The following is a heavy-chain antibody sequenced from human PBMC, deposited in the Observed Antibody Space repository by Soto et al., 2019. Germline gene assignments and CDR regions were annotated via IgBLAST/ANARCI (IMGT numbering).Heavy chain of an antibody. V-gene: IGHV1-2*02. CDR3: ARDEAVAGSYYYYYGMDV. CDR1: GYTFTGYY. CDR2: INPNSGGT. Sequence: ASVKVSCKASGYTFTGYYMHWVRQAPGQGLEWMGWINPNSGGTDYAQKFQGRVTMTRDTSISTAYMELSRLRSDDTAVYYCARDEAVAGSYYYYYGMDVWGQGTMVTVSS. J-gene: IGHJ6*02. D-gene: IGHD6-19*01.